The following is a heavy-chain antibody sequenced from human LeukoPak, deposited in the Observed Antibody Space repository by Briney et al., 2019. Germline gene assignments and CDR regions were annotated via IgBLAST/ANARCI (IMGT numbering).Heavy chain of an antibody. CDR3: ARSYYGDNWFDP. CDR1: GYSISSGYY. J-gene: IGHJ5*02. Sequence: SETLSLTRTVSGYSISSGYYWGWIRQPPGKGLEWIGSIYHSGSTYYNPSLKSRVTISVDTSKNQFSLQLSSVTAADTAVYYCARSYYGDNWFDPWGQGTLVTVSS. V-gene: IGHV4-38-2*02. D-gene: IGHD3-10*01. CDR2: IYHSGST.